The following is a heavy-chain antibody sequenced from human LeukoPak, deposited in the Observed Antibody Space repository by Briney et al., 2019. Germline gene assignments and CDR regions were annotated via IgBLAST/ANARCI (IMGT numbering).Heavy chain of an antibody. CDR3: ASGYYYDSSGYLPDHY. Sequence: ASVKVSCKASGYTFTGYYMHWVRQAPGQGLEWMGWINPNSGGTNYAQKFQGRVTMTRNTSISTAYMELSSLRSEDTAVYYCASGYYYDSSGYLPDHYWGQGTLVTVSS. J-gene: IGHJ4*02. CDR2: INPNSGGT. D-gene: IGHD3-22*01. CDR1: GYTFTGYY. V-gene: IGHV1-2*02.